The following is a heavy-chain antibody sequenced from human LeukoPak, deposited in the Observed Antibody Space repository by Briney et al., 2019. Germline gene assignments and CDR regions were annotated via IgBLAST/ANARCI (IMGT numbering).Heavy chain of an antibody. CDR1: GFIFSRFA. CDR3: VKRSRDGYNSPLDN. J-gene: IGHJ4*02. D-gene: IGHD5-24*01. V-gene: IGHV3-23*01. Sequence: QTGGSLRLSCAASGFIFSRFAMNWVRQAPGKGPEWVSGSSGSGDETYYADSVQGRFTISRDNSENTIHLQMNSLRVEDTALYFCVKRSRDGYNSPLDNWGQGTLVTVTS. CDR2: SSGSGDET.